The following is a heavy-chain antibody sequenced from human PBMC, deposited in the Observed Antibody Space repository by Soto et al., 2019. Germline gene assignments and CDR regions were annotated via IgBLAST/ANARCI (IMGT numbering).Heavy chain of an antibody. CDR3: ARTAAAGKYYYGVDV. CDR1: GYSFTSYW. CDR2: IDPSDSYT. V-gene: IGHV5-10-1*01. J-gene: IGHJ6*02. D-gene: IGHD6-13*01. Sequence: GESLKISCKGSGYSFTSYWISWVRQMPGKGLEWMGRIDPSDSYTNYSPSFQGHVTISADKSISTAYLQWSSLKASGTAMYYCARTAAAGKYYYGVDVWGQGTTVTVSS.